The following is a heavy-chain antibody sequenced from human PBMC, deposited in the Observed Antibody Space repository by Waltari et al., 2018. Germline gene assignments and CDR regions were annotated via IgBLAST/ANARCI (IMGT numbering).Heavy chain of an antibody. V-gene: IGHV4-39*01. CDR1: GAPISTLYN. D-gene: IGHD4-17*01. CDR2: MQYRGST. J-gene: IGHJ1*01. Sequence: HLQLQESAPGLVKPSEPLSPPCTVSGAPISTLYNWGWIRQPPGKGLEWMGNMQYRGSTFYNPSLESRVTISLDTWKNQFSLRLSSVGAADTAVYFCGRIAFGDEGGYFQYWGQGTLVTVSS. CDR3: GRIAFGDEGGYFQY.